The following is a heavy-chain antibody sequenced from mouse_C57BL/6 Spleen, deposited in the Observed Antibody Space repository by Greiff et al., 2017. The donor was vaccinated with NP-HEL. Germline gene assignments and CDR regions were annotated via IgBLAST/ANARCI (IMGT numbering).Heavy chain of an antibody. CDR2: ISSGSSSI. V-gene: IGHV5-17*01. CDR3: ARRSVFDY. Sequence: DVMLVESGGGLVKPGGSLKLSCAASGFTFSDYGMHWVRQAPEKGLEWVAYISSGSSSIYYADTVKGRFTISRYNAKNTLFLQMTSLRSEDTAMYYCARRSVFDYWGQGTTLTVSS. CDR1: GFTFSDYG. J-gene: IGHJ2*01.